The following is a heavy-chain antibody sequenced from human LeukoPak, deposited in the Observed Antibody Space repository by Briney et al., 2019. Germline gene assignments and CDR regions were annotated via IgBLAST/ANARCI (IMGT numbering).Heavy chain of an antibody. Sequence: GGSLRLSCAASGFPVSSNYMSWVRQAPGKGLEWVSVIYSGGSTYYADSVKGRFTISRDNSKNTLYLQMNSLRAEDTAIYYCAKDRNNWNYFDYWGQGTLVTVSS. CDR1: GFPVSSNY. CDR3: AKDRNNWNYFDY. CDR2: IYSGGST. V-gene: IGHV3-53*01. J-gene: IGHJ4*02. D-gene: IGHD1-20*01.